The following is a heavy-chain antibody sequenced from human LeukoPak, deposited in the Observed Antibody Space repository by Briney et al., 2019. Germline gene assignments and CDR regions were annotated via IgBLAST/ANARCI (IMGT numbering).Heavy chain of an antibody. J-gene: IGHJ4*02. CDR3: SRSQFDF. CDR1: GFPLSSYW. CDR2: INGDGSTT. Sequence: GGSLRLSCATSGFPLSSYWMLWVRHAPGEGLEWVSRINGDGSTTTYADSVKGRFTISRDNTENILYLQMDSLRAEDTAIYYCSRSQFDFWGQGVLVTVSS. V-gene: IGHV3-74*01.